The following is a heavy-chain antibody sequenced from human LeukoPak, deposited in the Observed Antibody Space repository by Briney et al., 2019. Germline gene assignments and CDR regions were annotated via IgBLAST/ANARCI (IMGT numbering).Heavy chain of an antibody. CDR2: VYYRGST. J-gene: IGHJ3*01. CDR1: GDSISSRSSY. V-gene: IGHV4-39*07. Sequence: PSETLSLTCTVAGDSISSRSSYWSWIRQPPGKGLEWIGTVYYRGSTYYNPSLKSRVSISVDTSKNQFSLKLNSVTAADTAVYYCARDPGSYDYVWGSYRSDGFDVWGQGTMVTVSS. CDR3: ARDPGSYDYVWGSYRSDGFDV. D-gene: IGHD3-16*02.